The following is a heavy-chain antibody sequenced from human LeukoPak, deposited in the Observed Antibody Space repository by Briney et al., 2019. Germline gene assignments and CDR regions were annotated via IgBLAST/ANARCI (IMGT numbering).Heavy chain of an antibody. CDR2: IYYSGST. D-gene: IGHD3-16*01. CDR1: GGSISSSSYY. V-gene: IGHV4-39*01. CDR3: ARQPGGGFDY. J-gene: IGHJ4*02. Sequence: SETLSLTCTVSGGSISSSSYYWGWIRQPPGKGLEWVGSIYYSGSTYYNPSLKSRVTISVDTSKNQFSLKLSSVTAADTAVYYCARQPGGGFDYWGQGTLVTVSS.